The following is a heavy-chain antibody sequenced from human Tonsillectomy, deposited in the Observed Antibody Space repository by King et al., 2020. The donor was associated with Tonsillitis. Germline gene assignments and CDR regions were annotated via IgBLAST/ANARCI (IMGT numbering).Heavy chain of an antibody. Sequence: VQLQQWGAGLLKPSETLSLTCAVYGGSFNDYFWSWIRQPPGKGLEWIGEVSHSGSTNYNLSLKSRVSISVDASKNQFSLKLSSVTAADTAVYYCARGKYDVWSGYPDYFDYWGRGTLVTVSS. CDR3: ARGKYDVWSGYPDYFDY. CDR1: GGSFNDYF. D-gene: IGHD3-3*01. V-gene: IGHV4-34*01. CDR2: VSHSGST. J-gene: IGHJ4*03.